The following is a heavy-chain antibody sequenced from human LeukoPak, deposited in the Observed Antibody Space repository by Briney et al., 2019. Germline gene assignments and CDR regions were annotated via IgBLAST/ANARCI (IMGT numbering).Heavy chain of an antibody. Sequence: SVKVSCKASGGTFSSYAISWVRQAPGQGLEWMGGIIPIFGTANYAQKFQGRVTITTDESTSTAYMELSSLRSEDTAVYYCARADLKYCSSTSCYKYYYYYMDVWGKGTTVTVSS. D-gene: IGHD2-2*02. CDR2: IIPIFGTA. CDR3: ARADLKYCSSTSCYKYYYYYMDV. V-gene: IGHV1-69*05. J-gene: IGHJ6*03. CDR1: GGTFSSYA.